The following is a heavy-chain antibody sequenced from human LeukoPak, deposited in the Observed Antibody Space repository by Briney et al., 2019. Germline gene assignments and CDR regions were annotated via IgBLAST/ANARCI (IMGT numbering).Heavy chain of an antibody. CDR1: GGTFSSYA. J-gene: IGHJ4*02. V-gene: IGHV1-69*06. D-gene: IGHD6-13*01. CDR2: IIPIFGTA. CDR3: ATGIIAAAAYYFDY. Sequence: ASVKVSCKASGGTFSSYAISWVRQAPGQGLEWMGGIIPIFGTANYAQKFQGRVTITADKSTSTAYMELSSLRSEDTAVYYCATGIIAAAAYYFDYWGQGTLVTVSS.